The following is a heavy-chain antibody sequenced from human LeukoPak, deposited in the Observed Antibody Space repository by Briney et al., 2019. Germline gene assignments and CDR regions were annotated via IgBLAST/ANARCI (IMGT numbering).Heavy chain of an antibody. CDR3: ARSRAFNSGAFDP. D-gene: IGHD1-26*01. CDR2: IYNGVNT. J-gene: IGHJ5*02. Sequence: PSETLSLTCTVSGASVSSASYWTWIRQPPGKGVEWIAHIYNGVNTNYNPSLKSRVTISVDTSKNQFSLRLNSVTAADTAVYYCARSRAFNSGAFDPWGQGSLVTVSS. CDR1: GASVSSASY. V-gene: IGHV4-61*01.